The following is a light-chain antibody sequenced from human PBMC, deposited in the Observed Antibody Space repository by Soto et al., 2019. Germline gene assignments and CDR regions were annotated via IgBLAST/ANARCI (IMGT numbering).Light chain of an antibody. V-gene: IGKV3-20*01. CDR2: GAS. J-gene: IGKJ3*01. Sequence: ETVLTQSPGTLSLSPGERATLSCRASQSVISSYLAWYQQKPGQAPRLLIHGASSRATGVPDRFSGSASGTDFTLTISRLEPEDFAVYYCQQYATSPFTFGPGTKVDIK. CDR1: QSVISSY. CDR3: QQYATSPFT.